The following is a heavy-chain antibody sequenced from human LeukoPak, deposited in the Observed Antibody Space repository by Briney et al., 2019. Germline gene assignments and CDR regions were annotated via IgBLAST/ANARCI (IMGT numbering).Heavy chain of an antibody. D-gene: IGHD2-2*01. CDR3: ARDRGSSTSWDFDY. CDR2: IKQDGSEK. Sequence: PVGSLRLSCAASGFTFSSYWMSCVRQAPGKGLEWVANIKQDGSEKYYVECVKGRFTIARDNAKNSLYLQMNSLRAEDTAVYYCARDRGSSTSWDFDYWGQGTLVTVSS. V-gene: IGHV3-7*01. J-gene: IGHJ4*02. CDR1: GFTFSSYW.